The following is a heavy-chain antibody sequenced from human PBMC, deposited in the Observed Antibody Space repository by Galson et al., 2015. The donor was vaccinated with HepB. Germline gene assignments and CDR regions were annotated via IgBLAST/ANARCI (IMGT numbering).Heavy chain of an antibody. V-gene: IGHV3-30*02. CDR2: IRYDGSNK. CDR3: AKDHYDSSGYYSSFDY. J-gene: IGHJ4*02. D-gene: IGHD3-22*01. Sequence: SLRLSCAASGFTFSSYGMHWVRQAPGKGLEWVAFIRYDGSNKYYADSVKGRFTISRDNSKNTLYLQMNSLRAEDTAVYYCAKDHYDSSGYYSSFDYWGQGTLVTVSS. CDR1: GFTFSSYG.